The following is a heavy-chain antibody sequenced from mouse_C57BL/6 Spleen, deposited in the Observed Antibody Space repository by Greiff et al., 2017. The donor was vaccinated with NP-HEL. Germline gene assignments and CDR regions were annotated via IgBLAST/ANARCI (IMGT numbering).Heavy chain of an antibody. Sequence: QVQLQQPGAELVKPGASVKLSCKASGYTFTSYWMQWVKQRPGQGLEWIGEIDPSDSYTNYNQKFKGKATLTVDTSSSTAYMQLSSLTSEDSAVYYFAPIYYGTLYAMDYWGQGTSVTVSS. CDR2: IDPSDSYT. CDR3: APIYYGTLYAMDY. V-gene: IGHV1-50*01. J-gene: IGHJ4*01. D-gene: IGHD1-1*01. CDR1: GYTFTSYW.